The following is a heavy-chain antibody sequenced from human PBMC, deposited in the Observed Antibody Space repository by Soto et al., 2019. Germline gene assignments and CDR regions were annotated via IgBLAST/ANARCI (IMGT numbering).Heavy chain of an antibody. CDR3: AKYGIYYAHFMAFDY. Sequence: EVQLLESGGGLVQPGGSLRLSCAASGFTFSSYGMSWVRQAPGKGLEWVSTISGSGGSTYYADSVKGRFTISRDNSRNTLYLHMNSLSAEDTVVYYCAKYGIYYAHFMAFDYWGQGTLVTVYS. J-gene: IGHJ4*02. V-gene: IGHV3-23*01. CDR2: ISGSGGST. CDR1: GFTFSSYG. D-gene: IGHD1-26*01.